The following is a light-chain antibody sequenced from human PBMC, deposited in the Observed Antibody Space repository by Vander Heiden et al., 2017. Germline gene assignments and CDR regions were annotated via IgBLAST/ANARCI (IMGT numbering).Light chain of an antibody. CDR1: QSISNY. CDR3: QQSYNSPYT. Sequence: DIQMSQSPSSLPASVGDRVTITCRASQSISNYLNWYQHKPGKAPNLLIYGASSLQSRFPSTFSGSGSGTDFTLTITSLQPEDFATYYCQQSYNSPYTFGQGTKLEIK. J-gene: IGKJ2*01. CDR2: GAS. V-gene: IGKV1-39*01.